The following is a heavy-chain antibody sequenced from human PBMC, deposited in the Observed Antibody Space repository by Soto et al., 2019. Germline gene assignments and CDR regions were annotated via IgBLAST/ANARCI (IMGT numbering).Heavy chain of an antibody. J-gene: IGHJ4*02. CDR1: GFTFRSYV. Sequence: QVQLVESGGGVVQPGRSLRLSCAASGFTFRSYVMYWVRQAPGKGLEWVSLISYDGRNQYYAGSVKGRFTISRDNSKNTLYLPMNSLSADDTAVYYCVSGVHYWGQGTLVTVSS. V-gene: IGHV3-30*03. CDR2: ISYDGRNQ. CDR3: VSGVHY.